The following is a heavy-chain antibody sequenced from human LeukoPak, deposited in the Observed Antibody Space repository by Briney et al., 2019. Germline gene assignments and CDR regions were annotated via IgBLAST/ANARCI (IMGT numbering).Heavy chain of an antibody. Sequence: KPSETLSLTCAVSGYSISSGYYWGWIRQPPGKGLEWIGSIYHSGSTYYNPSLKSRVTISVDTSKNQFSLKLSSVTAADTAVYYCARDYLDDFWSGYYIYWGQGTLVTVSS. CDR3: ARDYLDDFWSGYYIY. CDR2: IYHSGST. CDR1: GYSISSGYY. D-gene: IGHD3-3*01. J-gene: IGHJ4*02. V-gene: IGHV4-38-2*02.